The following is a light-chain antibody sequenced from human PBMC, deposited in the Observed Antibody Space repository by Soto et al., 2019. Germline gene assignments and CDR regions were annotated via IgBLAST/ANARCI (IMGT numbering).Light chain of an antibody. CDR3: FSYTTSSAPYV. V-gene: IGLV2-14*01. CDR1: TSDVGGYNY. Sequence: QPVLTQPASVSGSPGQSITISCIGTTSDVGGYNYVSWYQQHPGKAPKLMIYEVSNRPSGVSNRFSGSKSGNTASLTISGLQAEDEAAYYCFSYTTSSAPYVFGTGTKLTVL. CDR2: EVS. J-gene: IGLJ1*01.